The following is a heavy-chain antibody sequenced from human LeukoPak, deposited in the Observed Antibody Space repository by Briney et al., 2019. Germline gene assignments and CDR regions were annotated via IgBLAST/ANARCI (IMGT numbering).Heavy chain of an antibody. CDR3: ARDQDGYNYFDY. CDR2: ISYDGSNK. CDR1: GFTFSSYA. J-gene: IGHJ4*02. V-gene: IGHV3-30*01. D-gene: IGHD5-24*01. Sequence: GGSLRLSCAASGFTFSSYAMHWVRQAPGKGLEWVAVISYDGSNKYYADSVKGRFTISRDNSNNTLYLQMNSLRAEDTAVYYCARDQDGYNYFDYWGQGTLVTVSS.